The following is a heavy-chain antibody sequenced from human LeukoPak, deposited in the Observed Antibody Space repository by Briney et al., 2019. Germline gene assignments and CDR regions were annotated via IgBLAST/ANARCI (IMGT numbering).Heavy chain of an antibody. Sequence: SETLSLTCTVSGGSINSYYWSWIRQPPGKGLEWIGYMYHSGSTYYNPSLKSRVTISVDTSKNQFSLKLTSVTAADTAVYYCARVSYYGSAGYSKYYFDKWGQGTLVTVSS. CDR2: MYHSGST. V-gene: IGHV4-59*06. CDR1: GGSINSYY. CDR3: ARVSYYGSAGYSKYYFDK. D-gene: IGHD3-22*01. J-gene: IGHJ4*02.